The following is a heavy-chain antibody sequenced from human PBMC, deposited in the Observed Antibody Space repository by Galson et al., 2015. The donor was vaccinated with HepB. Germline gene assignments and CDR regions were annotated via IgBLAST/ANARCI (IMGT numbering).Heavy chain of an antibody. J-gene: IGHJ4*02. Sequence: TLSLTCAVSGGSISSGAYSWNWIRQPPGKGLEWIGYIYHSGSTCCTPSFESRATISVDRSKNQFSLKLSSVTAADTAVYYCARGNYFDYWGQGILVTVSS. CDR1: GGSISSGAYS. V-gene: IGHV4-30-2*01. CDR2: IYHSGST. CDR3: ARGNYFDY.